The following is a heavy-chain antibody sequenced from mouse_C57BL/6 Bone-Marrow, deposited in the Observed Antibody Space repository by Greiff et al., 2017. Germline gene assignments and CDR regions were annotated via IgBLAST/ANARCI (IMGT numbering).Heavy chain of an antibody. D-gene: IGHD1-1*01. CDR2: IWRGGGR. J-gene: IGHJ1*03. V-gene: IGHV2-5*01. CDR3: AFSRYGYCDV. Sequence: QVQLQQSGPGLVQPSPCLSITCTVSGFSLTSYGVHWVRQSPGKGLEWLGVIWRGGGRDYNAAFMSSLSITKDNSKVQVFFKMNSLQADDTAIYYCAFSRYGYCDVWGTGTTVTVSS. CDR1: GFSLTSYG.